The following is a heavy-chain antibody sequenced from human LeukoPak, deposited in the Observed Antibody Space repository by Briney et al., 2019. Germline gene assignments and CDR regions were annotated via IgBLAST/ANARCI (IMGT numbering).Heavy chain of an antibody. V-gene: IGHV3-48*04. CDR1: GFIFSSYS. J-gene: IGHJ4*02. Sequence: PGGSLRLSCVASGFIFSSYSMNWVRQAPGKGLEWISHVSSSSSNIYYADSVKGRFTISRDNAKNSLYLQMNSLRGEDTALYYCARWASGLTGTTGGGYFDYWGQGTLVTVSS. CDR3: ARWASGLTGTTGGGYFDY. D-gene: IGHD1-20*01. CDR2: VSSSSSNI.